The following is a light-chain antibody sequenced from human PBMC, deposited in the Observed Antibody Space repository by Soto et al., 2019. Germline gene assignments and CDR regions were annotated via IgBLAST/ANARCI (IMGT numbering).Light chain of an antibody. CDR2: GNS. J-gene: IGLJ2*01. CDR1: SSNIGANYD. Sequence: QSVLTQPPSVSGAPGQGVTISCTGGSSNIGANYDVHWYQQLPGTAPKVLIYGNSNRPSGVPDRFSGSKSGTSASLAITGLQVEDEADYYCQSYDNSLLAYVFGGGTKLTVL. CDR3: QSYDNSLLAYV. V-gene: IGLV1-40*01.